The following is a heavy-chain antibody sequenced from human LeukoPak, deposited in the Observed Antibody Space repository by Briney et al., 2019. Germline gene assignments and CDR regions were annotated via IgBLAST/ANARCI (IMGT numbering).Heavy chain of an antibody. CDR3: ARDYYDSSGYYYNY. V-gene: IGHV3-30-3*01. CDR1: GFTFSSYA. J-gene: IGHJ4*02. Sequence: PGGSLSLSCAASGFTFSSYAMHWVRQAPGKGLEWVAVISYDGSNKYYADSVKGRFTISRDNSKNTLYLQMNSLRAEDTAVYYCARDYYDSSGYYYNYWGQGTLVTVSS. D-gene: IGHD3-22*01. CDR2: ISYDGSNK.